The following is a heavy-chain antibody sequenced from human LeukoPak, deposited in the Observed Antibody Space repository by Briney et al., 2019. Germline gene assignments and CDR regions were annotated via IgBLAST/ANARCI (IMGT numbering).Heavy chain of an antibody. Sequence: KSSETLSLTCTVSGGSISSYCWSWIRQPPGKGLEWIGYIYYSGSTNYNPSLKSRVTISVDTSKNQFSLKLSSVTAADTAVYYCARGNSIAVAGNYWGQGTLVTVSS. V-gene: IGHV4-59*01. J-gene: IGHJ4*02. D-gene: IGHD6-19*01. CDR3: ARGNSIAVAGNY. CDR2: IYYSGST. CDR1: GGSISSYC.